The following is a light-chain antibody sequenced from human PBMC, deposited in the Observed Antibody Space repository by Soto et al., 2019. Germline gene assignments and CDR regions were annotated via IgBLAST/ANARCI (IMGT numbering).Light chain of an antibody. CDR1: SSDVGSYNL. CDR3: CSYAGSSTLWV. V-gene: IGLV2-23*02. CDR2: EVS. J-gene: IGLJ3*02. Sequence: QSVLTQPASVSGSPGQSITISCTGTSSDVGSYNLVSWYQQHPGKAPKLMIYEVSKRPSGGSNRFSGSKSGNTASLTISGLQAEDEADYYCCSYAGSSTLWVFGGGTKLTVL.